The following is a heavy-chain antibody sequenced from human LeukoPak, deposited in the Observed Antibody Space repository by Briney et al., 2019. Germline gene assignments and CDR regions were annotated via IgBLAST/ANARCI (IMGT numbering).Heavy chain of an antibody. J-gene: IGHJ4*02. Sequence: GGSLRLSCAASGFTFSSSWMHWVRQAPGKGLVWVSRINSDGSTTTYADSVKGRFTISRDNAKNTLYLQMNSLRAEDTAVYYCAKDQVTDSSGYYLAPFDYWGQGTLVTVSS. CDR1: GFTFSSSW. CDR3: AKDQVTDSSGYYLAPFDY. D-gene: IGHD3-22*01. V-gene: IGHV3-74*01. CDR2: INSDGSTT.